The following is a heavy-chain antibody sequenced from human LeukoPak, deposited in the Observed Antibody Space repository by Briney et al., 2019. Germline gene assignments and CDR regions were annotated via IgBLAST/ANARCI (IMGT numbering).Heavy chain of an antibody. CDR3: ARGSCDDYRCYFDY. V-gene: IGHV1-69*13. CDR2: IIPIFGTA. Sequence: SVKVSCKASGGTFSSYAISWVRQAPGQGLEWMGGIIPIFGTANYAQKFQGRVTITADESTSTAYMELSSLRSEDTAVHYCARGSCDDYRCYFDYWGQGTLVTVSS. CDR1: GGTFSSYA. D-gene: IGHD4-11*01. J-gene: IGHJ4*02.